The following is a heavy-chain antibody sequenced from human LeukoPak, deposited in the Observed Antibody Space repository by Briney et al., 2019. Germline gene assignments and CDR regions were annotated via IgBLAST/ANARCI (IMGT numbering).Heavy chain of an antibody. CDR3: ATDLGLELPS. Sequence: ASVKVSCKASGYTFTGYYMHWVRQAPGKGLEWMGGFDPEDGETIYAQKFQGRVTMTEDTSTDTAYMELSSLRSEDTAVYYCATDLGLELPSWGQGTLVTVSS. CDR1: GYTFTGYY. J-gene: IGHJ5*02. D-gene: IGHD1-7*01. CDR2: FDPEDGET. V-gene: IGHV1-24*01.